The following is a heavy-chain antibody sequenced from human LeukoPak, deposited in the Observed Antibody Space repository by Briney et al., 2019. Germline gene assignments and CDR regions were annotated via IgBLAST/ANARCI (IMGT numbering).Heavy chain of an antibody. CDR3: VKASSGSYWGGYFDY. CDR2: ISYDGVNE. J-gene: IGHJ4*02. CDR1: GXTFSNYA. V-gene: IGHV3-30*18. D-gene: IGHD1-26*01. Sequence: GGSLRLSCVTSGXTFSNYAMHWVRQAPGKGLEWVAVISYDGVNEYYAEALKGRFSISRDSSGNTAYLQMNSLRIDDTAVYYCVKASSGSYWGGYFDYWGQGALVTVSS.